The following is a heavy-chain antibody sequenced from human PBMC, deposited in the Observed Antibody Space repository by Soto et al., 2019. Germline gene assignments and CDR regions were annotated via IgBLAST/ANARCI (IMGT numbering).Heavy chain of an antibody. D-gene: IGHD4-17*01. CDR2: ISWNSGSI. Sequence: GGSLRLSCAASGFTFDDYAMHWVRQAPGKGLEWVSGISWNSGSIGYADSVKGRFTISRDNAKNSLYLQMNSLRAEDTALYYCAKDTEEVISDYGDYDYWGQGTLVTVSS. CDR1: GFTFDDYA. V-gene: IGHV3-9*01. J-gene: IGHJ4*02. CDR3: AKDTEEVISDYGDYDY.